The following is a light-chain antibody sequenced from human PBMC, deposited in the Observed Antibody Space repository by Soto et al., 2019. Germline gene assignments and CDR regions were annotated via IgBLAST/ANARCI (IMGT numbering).Light chain of an antibody. Sequence: LTQPAPRTGTPRRSITITCHGTNSDVGSYNLVSWFQQHPGKAPILVIYEVTKRLSGVSDRFSGSKSGNTASLTISGPQAEAAADYYCITYAGDSGYLFGTGTK. J-gene: IGLJ1*01. CDR1: NSDVGSYNL. CDR2: EVT. V-gene: IGLV2-23*02. CDR3: ITYAGDSGYL.